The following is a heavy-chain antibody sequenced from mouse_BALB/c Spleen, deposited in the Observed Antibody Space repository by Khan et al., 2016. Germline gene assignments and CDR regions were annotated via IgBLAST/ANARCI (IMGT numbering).Heavy chain of an antibody. J-gene: IGHJ2*01. CDR3: ARWLYYFDY. CDR1: GYTFTSYW. V-gene: IGHV1-7*01. CDR2: INPSTGYT. Sequence: QVQLKQSGAKLAKPGASVKMSCKASGYTFTSYWMHWVKQRPGQGLEWIGYINPSTGYTEYNQKFKDKATLPADKSSSTAYMQLSSLTSEDSAVYYCARWLYYFDYWGQGTTLTVSS. D-gene: IGHD2-2*01.